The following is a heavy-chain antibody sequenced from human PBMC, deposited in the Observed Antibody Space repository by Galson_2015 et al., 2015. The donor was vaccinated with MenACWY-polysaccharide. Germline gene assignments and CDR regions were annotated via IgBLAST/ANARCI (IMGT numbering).Heavy chain of an antibody. CDR2: ISYDGSDK. V-gene: IGHV3-30*18. CDR3: AKPFYGGNSFGAFNI. D-gene: IGHD4-23*01. J-gene: IGHJ3*02. CDR1: GFPFSSYA. Sequence: LRLSCAASGFPFSSYAIHWVRQAPGKGLEWVAVISYDGSDKYYADSVKGRFTISRDNPKNTLYLQMNSLRAEDTAVYYCAKPFYGGNSFGAFNIWGQGTMVTVSS.